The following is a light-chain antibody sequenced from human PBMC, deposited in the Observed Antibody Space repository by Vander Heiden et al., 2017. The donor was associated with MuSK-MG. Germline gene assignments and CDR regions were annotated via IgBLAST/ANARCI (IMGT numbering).Light chain of an antibody. V-gene: IGKV3-20*01. CDR2: GAS. Sequence: SQSVSSSYLAWYQQKPGQAPTLLIYGASSRATGIPERFSGSGSGTDFTLTISRLEPEDFAVYYCQQYGSPTPTFGQATRLEI. CDR1: QSVSSSY. J-gene: IGKJ5*01. CDR3: QQYGSPTPT.